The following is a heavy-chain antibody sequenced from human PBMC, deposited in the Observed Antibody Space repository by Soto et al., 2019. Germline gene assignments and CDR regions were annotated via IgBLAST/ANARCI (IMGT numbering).Heavy chain of an antibody. V-gene: IGHV3-23*01. CDR2: ITANGGST. CDR3: ARNGIVVQIP. J-gene: IGHJ5*02. Sequence: PGGSLRLSCMASGFTSSNYAMRWVRQAPGKGLEWVSAITANGGSTYYADSVKGRFTISRDNSQNTLYLQMNSLRGEDTAVYYCARNGIVVQIPWGQGTLVTVSS. CDR1: GFTSSNYA. D-gene: IGHD1-1*01.